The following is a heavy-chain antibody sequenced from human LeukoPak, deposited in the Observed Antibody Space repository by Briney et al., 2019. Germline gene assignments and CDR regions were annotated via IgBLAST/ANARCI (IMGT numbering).Heavy chain of an antibody. D-gene: IGHD4-23*01. J-gene: IGHJ4*02. CDR3: ARHFRKRGKGGGNSHIDY. CDR1: GGSISSSSYY. V-gene: IGHV4-39*01. Sequence: SETLSLTCTVSGGSISSSSYYWGWIRQPPGKGLEWIGSIYYSGSTYYNPSLKSRVTISVDTSKNQFSLKLSSVTAADTAVYYCARHFRKRGKGGGNSHIDYWGQGTLVTVSS. CDR2: IYYSGST.